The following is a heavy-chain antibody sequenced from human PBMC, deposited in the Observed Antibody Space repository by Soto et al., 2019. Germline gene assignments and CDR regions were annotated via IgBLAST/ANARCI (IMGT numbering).Heavy chain of an antibody. CDR1: GLTVSSTD. CDR2: LYGGGGGT. D-gene: IGHD5-18*01. V-gene: IGHV3-66*01. Sequence: RVYLKLSFAASGLTVSSTDMSWVRQAPGKGLEWVSVLYGGGGGTYYADSVKGRFTISRDNAKNSLYLQMNSLRAEDTAVYYCARESEAGYSEGPLDYWAQGTLVTVSS. J-gene: IGHJ4*02. CDR3: ARESEAGYSEGPLDY.